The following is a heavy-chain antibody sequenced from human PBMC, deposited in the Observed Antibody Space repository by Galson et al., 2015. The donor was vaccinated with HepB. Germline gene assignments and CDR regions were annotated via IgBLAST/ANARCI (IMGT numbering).Heavy chain of an antibody. Sequence: SLRLSCAASGFTFSNYAMSWARQAPGKGLEWVSAISTGGERTFYADSVKGRFTISRDNSKNTLYLQMNSLRAEDTAVYYCATHDYGDYDRTRRGMDVWGQRTTVTVSS. D-gene: IGHD4-17*01. CDR2: ISTGGERT. J-gene: IGHJ6*02. CDR3: ATHDYGDYDRTRRGMDV. CDR1: GFTFSNYA. V-gene: IGHV3-23*01.